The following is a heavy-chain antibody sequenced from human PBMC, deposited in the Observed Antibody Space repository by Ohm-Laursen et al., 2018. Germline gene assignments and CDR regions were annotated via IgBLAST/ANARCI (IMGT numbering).Heavy chain of an antibody. V-gene: IGHV3-11*01. Sequence: SLRLSCAASGFTFSDYGMYWVRQAPGKGLEWVSNINLDGGSVDYADSVKGRFTISRDNAKNSLYLQMNRLRAEDPAVYYCARLSGWDYGDSYVDYWGQGTLVTVSS. CDR2: INLDGGSV. D-gene: IGHD4-17*01. J-gene: IGHJ4*02. CDR3: ARLSGWDYGDSYVDY. CDR1: GFTFSDYG.